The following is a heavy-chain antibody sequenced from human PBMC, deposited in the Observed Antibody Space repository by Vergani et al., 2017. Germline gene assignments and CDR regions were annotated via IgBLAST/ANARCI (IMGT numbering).Heavy chain of an antibody. J-gene: IGHJ6*02. D-gene: IGHD2-21*01. CDR3: SKARDPNCKGGNCYSYYYGLDL. CDR1: GFTFSSYA. CDR2: ISGSGGNT. V-gene: IGHV3-23*01. Sequence: EVQLLESGGNLIQPGGSLRLSCGASGFTFSSYAMTWVRLAPGKGLQWVSAISGSGGNTFYTDSVKGRFTISKDNSKYTLYLQMNSLRVEDTAIYYCSKARDPNCKGGNCYSYYYGLDLWGQGTTVTVSS.